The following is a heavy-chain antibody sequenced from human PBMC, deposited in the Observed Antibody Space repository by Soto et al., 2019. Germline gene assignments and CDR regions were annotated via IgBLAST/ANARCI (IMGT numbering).Heavy chain of an antibody. Sequence: QVLLVQSGAEVKEPGASVRVSCKASGYTFTTYGIAWVRQAPGQGPEWMGWISVYNGNTNSAQKVRSRLTMTTDTYTNRAYMELRSLRSDDTAVYYCARGKDFWSGYSRGGMDVWGQGTTVTVS. J-gene: IGHJ6*02. CDR3: ARGKDFWSGYSRGGMDV. D-gene: IGHD3-3*01. CDR2: ISVYNGNT. V-gene: IGHV1-18*01. CDR1: GYTFTTYG.